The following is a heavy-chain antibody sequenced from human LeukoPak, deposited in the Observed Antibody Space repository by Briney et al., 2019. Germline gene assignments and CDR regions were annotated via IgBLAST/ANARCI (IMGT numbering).Heavy chain of an antibody. D-gene: IGHD6-19*01. CDR1: GFAFSTYVM. CDR2: THHRGGT. CDR3: TTNGWYCLDH. Sequence: GSLRLSCAASGFAFSTYVMNWVRQPPGKRLEWIGETHHRGGTNYNPSLQSRVTISVDKSNNHFSLRLTSVTAADTAVYYCTTNGWYCLDHWGQGALVTVSS. J-gene: IGHJ1*01. V-gene: IGHV4-4*02.